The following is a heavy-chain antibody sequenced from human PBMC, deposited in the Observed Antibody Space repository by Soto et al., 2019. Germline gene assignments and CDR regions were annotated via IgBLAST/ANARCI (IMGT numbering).Heavy chain of an antibody. CDR3: AREAPGTIVY. CDR1: GGTFSSYT. D-gene: IGHD2-8*01. V-gene: IGHV1-69*08. J-gene: IGHJ4*02. Sequence: QVQLVQSGAEVKKPGSSVKVSCKASGGTFSSYTISWVRQAPGQGLEWMGRIIPILGIANYAQKFQGRVTITAVKSTSTAYMELSRLRSEDTAVYYCAREAPGTIVYWGQGTLVTVSS. CDR2: IIPILGIA.